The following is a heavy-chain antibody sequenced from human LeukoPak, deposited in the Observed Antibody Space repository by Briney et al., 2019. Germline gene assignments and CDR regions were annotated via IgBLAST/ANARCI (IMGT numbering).Heavy chain of an antibody. CDR2: IYYSGST. D-gene: IGHD3-9*01. Sequence: SETLSLTCTVSGGSISSGGYYWSWIRQHPGKGLEWIGYIYYSGSTYYNPSLKSRVTISVDTSKNQFSLKLSSVTAADTAVYYCARGRLYYDILTGMGNYFDYWGQGTLVTVSS. CDR3: ARGRLYYDILTGMGNYFDY. J-gene: IGHJ4*02. CDR1: GGSISSGGYY. V-gene: IGHV4-31*03.